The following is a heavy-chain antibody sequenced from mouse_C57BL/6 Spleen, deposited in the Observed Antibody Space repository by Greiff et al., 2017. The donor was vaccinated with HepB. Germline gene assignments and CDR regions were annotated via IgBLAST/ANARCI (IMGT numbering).Heavy chain of an antibody. CDR3: ASFITTVEDWYFDV. D-gene: IGHD1-1*01. Sequence: VQLQQSGAELARPGASVKMSCKASGYTFTSYTMHWVKQRPGQGLEWIGYINPSSGYTKYNQKFKDKATLTADKSSSTAYMQLSSLTSEDSAVYYCASFITTVEDWYFDVWGTGTTVTVSS. CDR1: GYTFTSYT. CDR2: INPSSGYT. J-gene: IGHJ1*03. V-gene: IGHV1-4*01.